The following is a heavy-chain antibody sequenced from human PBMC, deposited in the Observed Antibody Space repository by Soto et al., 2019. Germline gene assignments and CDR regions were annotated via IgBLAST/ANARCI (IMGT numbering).Heavy chain of an antibody. CDR1: VFTFTNYA. J-gene: IGHJ6*02. D-gene: IGHD2-2*01. CDR3: AKAQCSGANCFVYHYNGMDV. V-gene: IGHV3-23*01. CDR2: ISGSGGSI. Sequence: GWSLRLSCASSVFTFTNYAMSWVRQAPGKGLEWVSSISGSGGSIYNADAVKGRFTISRDNSKNTLSLLMNSLRAEDTALYYCAKAQCSGANCFVYHYNGMDVWGQGTTVTVSS.